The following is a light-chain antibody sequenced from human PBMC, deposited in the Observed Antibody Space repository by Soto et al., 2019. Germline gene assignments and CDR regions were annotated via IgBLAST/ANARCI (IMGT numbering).Light chain of an antibody. Sequence: QSVLTQPPSASGTPGQRVTISCSGSSSDIGSNYLYCYQQLPRATPKHLIYCNNHRPSGGPSRLSCSTSGPYTSLAISGVRSDDEADYYYSAWDDTRRGPLFGGGTKLTVL. CDR1: SSDIGSNY. CDR2: CNN. CDR3: SAWDDTRRGPL. V-gene: IGLV1-47*02. J-gene: IGLJ2*01.